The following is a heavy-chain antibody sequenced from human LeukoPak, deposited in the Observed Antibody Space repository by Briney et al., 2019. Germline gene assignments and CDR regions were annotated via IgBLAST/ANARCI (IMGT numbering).Heavy chain of an antibody. D-gene: IGHD3-10*01. V-gene: IGHV1-2*02. Sequence: ASVKVSCKASGYTFTGYYMHWVRQAPGQGLEWMGWINPNSGGTNYAQKFQGRVTMTRDTSISTAYMELSRLRSDDTAVYYCARLEREGISRITMVRGVGPVDAFDIWGQGTMVTVSS. CDR1: GYTFTGYY. CDR3: ARLEREGISRITMVRGVGPVDAFDI. CDR2: INPNSGGT. J-gene: IGHJ3*02.